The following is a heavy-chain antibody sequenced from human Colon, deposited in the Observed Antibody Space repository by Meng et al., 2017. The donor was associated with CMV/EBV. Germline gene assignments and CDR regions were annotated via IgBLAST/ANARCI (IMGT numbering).Heavy chain of an antibody. CDR3: ARDGYSSSGANYYSYGMDV. J-gene: IGHJ6*02. CDR2: ISAYNGNT. V-gene: IGHV1-18*01. CDR1: GYTFTSYG. D-gene: IGHD6-13*01. Sequence: ASVTVSCKASGYTFTSYGISWVRQAPGQGLEWMGWISAYNGNTNYAQKLQGRVTMTTDTSTSTAYMELMSLRSDDTAVYYCARDGYSSSGANYYSYGMDVWGQGTTVTVSS.